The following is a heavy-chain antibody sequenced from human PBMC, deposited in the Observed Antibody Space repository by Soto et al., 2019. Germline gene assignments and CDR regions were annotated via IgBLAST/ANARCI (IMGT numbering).Heavy chain of an antibody. J-gene: IGHJ4*02. V-gene: IGHV3-23*01. CDR3: AKPATLVGANPFDY. CDR1: GFTFSSYA. D-gene: IGHD1-26*01. Sequence: LRLSCASSGFTFSSYAMSWVRQASGKGLEWVSAISGSGGSTYYEDSVKGRFTISRDNSKNTLYLQMNSLRAEDTAVYYCAKPATLVGANPFDYWGQGTLVTVSS. CDR2: ISGSGGST.